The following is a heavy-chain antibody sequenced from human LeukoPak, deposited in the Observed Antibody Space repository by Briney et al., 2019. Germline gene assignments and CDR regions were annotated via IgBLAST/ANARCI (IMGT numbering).Heavy chain of an antibody. CDR3: ARGDSSSWYSAEYFQH. D-gene: IGHD6-13*01. J-gene: IGHJ1*01. CDR2: INWNGGST. Sequence: PGGSLRLSCAASGFRFNTYGMHWVRQAPGKGLEWVSGINWNGGSTGYADSVKGRFTISRDNAKNSLYLQMNSLRAEDTALYHCARGDSSSWYSAEYFQHWGQGTLVTVSS. V-gene: IGHV3-20*01. CDR1: GFRFNTYG.